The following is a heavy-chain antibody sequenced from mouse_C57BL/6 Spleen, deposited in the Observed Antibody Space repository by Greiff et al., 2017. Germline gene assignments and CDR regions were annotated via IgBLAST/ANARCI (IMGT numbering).Heavy chain of an antibody. CDR1: GYTFTDYE. V-gene: IGHV1-15*01. Sequence: QVQLQQSGAELVRPGASVTLSCKASGYTFTDYEMHWVKQTPVHGLEWIGAIDPETGGTAYNQKFKGKAILTADKSSSTAYMELRSLTSEDSAVYYCTGSRGYWYFDVWGTGTTVTVSS. CDR3: TGSRGYWYFDV. CDR2: IDPETGGT. J-gene: IGHJ1*03. D-gene: IGHD1-1*01.